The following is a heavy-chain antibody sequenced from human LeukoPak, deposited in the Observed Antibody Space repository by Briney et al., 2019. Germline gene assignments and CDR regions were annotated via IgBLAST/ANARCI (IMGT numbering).Heavy chain of an antibody. J-gene: IGHJ3*01. CDR2: IGSDNKP. CDR3: AKDIQLST. D-gene: IGHD5-24*01. CDR1: GFTFSAYA. Sequence: RAGGSLRLSCEASGFTFSAYAMTWVRQAPGQGLEWVSSIGSDNKPHYSESVKGRFTISRDNSKNTLSLQMNSLRVEDTAIYYCAKDIQLSTWGLGTMATVSS. V-gene: IGHV3-23*05.